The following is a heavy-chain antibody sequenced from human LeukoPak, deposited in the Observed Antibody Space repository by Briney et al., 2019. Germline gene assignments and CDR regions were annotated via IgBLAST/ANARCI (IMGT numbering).Heavy chain of an antibody. D-gene: IGHD1-26*01. CDR3: ARELVVGATISTDAFDI. J-gene: IGHJ3*02. Sequence: GGSLRLSCAASGFTFTSHWMSWVRQAPGKGLEWVARMNLDGSEKYYVDSVKGRFTISRDNAKNSLYLQMNSLRAEDTAVYYCARELVVGATISTDAFDIWGQGTMVTVSS. CDR2: MNLDGSEK. CDR1: GFTFTSHW. V-gene: IGHV3-7*01.